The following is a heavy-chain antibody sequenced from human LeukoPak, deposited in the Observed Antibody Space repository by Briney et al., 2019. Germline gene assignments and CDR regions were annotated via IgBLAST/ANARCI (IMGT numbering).Heavy chain of an antibody. CDR1: GYTFTSYG. Sequence: ASVKVSCKASGYTFTSYGISWVRQAPGQGLEWMGWISAYNGNTNHAQKLQGRVTMTTDTSTSTAYMELRSLRSDDTAVYYCARVRHIVVVVAATPELRKDRWFDPWGQRTLVTVSS. D-gene: IGHD2-15*01. CDR3: ARVRHIVVVVAATPELRKDRWFDP. V-gene: IGHV1-18*01. J-gene: IGHJ5*02. CDR2: ISAYNGNT.